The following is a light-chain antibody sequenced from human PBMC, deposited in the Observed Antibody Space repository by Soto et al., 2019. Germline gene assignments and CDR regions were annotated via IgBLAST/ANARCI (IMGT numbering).Light chain of an antibody. Sequence: ILMTQSPATLSVSPGERATLSCRASQSVSNNLAWYQQKPGQAPRLLIYDASTRATGIPARFSGSGSGTEFTLTISGLQPAKLAVYSCQQYNNWPSWTFGQGTKVEIK. J-gene: IGKJ1*01. CDR3: QQYNNWPSWT. CDR1: QSVSNN. CDR2: DAS. V-gene: IGKV3-15*01.